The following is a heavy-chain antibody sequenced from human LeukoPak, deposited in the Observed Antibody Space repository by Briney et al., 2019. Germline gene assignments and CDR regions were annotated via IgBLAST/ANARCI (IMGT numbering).Heavy chain of an antibody. CDR1: GGSIGRGDYY. CDR2: IYYSGST. Sequence: PSETLSLTCTVSGGSIGRGDYYWSWIRQPPGKGLEWIGCIYYSGSTYYNPSLKSRVTISVDTSKNQFSLKLSSVTAADTAVYYCAREGYCSGGSCLDYWGQGTLVTVSS. J-gene: IGHJ4*02. V-gene: IGHV4-30-4*01. CDR3: AREGYCSGGSCLDY. D-gene: IGHD2-15*01.